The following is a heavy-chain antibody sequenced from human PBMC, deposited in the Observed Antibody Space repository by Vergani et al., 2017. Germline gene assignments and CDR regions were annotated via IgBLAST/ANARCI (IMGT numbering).Heavy chain of an antibody. V-gene: IGHV1-2*02. CDR2: INPNSGGT. D-gene: IGHD6-19*01. CDR3: ARGQWLPTLSFDY. J-gene: IGHJ4*02. CDR1: GYTFTGYY. Sequence: QVQLVQSGAEVKKPGASVKVSCKASGYTFTGYYMHWVRQAHGQGLEWLGWINPNSGGTNYAQKFQGRVTMTRNTSISTAYMKLSRLRSDDTAVYYCARGQWLPTLSFDYWGQGTLVTVSS.